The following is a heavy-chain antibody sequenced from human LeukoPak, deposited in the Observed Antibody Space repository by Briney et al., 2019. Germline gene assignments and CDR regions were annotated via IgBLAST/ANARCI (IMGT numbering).Heavy chain of an antibody. D-gene: IGHD7-27*01. CDR3: ARGGPLGYYFDY. Sequence: ASVKVSCKASGYTFTSYGISWVRQAPGQGLEWMGRIIPIFGTANYAQKFQGRVTITTDESTSTAYMELSSLRSEDTAVYYCARGGPLGYYFDYWGQGTLVTVSS. CDR2: IIPIFGTA. J-gene: IGHJ4*02. CDR1: GYTFTSYG. V-gene: IGHV1-69*05.